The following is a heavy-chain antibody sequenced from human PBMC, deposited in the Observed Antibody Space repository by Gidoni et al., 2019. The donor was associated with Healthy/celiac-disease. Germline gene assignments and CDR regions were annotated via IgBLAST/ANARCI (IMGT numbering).Heavy chain of an antibody. D-gene: IGHD4-17*01. CDR2: IVVGSGNT. V-gene: IGHV1-58*01. J-gene: IGHJ6*02. Sequence: QMQLVQSGPEVKKPGTSVTVSCKASGFTFTSSAVQWVRQARGQRLEWIGWIVVGSGNTNYAQKFQERVTITRDMSTSTAYMELSSLRSEDTAVYYCAADFDYGDYGPLNYYGMDVWGQGTTVTVSS. CDR1: GFTFTSSA. CDR3: AADFDYGDYGPLNYYGMDV.